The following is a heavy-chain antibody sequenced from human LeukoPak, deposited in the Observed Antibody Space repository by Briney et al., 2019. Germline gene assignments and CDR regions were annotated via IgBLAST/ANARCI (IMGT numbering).Heavy chain of an antibody. Sequence: PSETLSLTCTVSGDSISSGNYYWSWIRQPPEKGLEWIGYSSYSGRFNYSPSLKSRVTISLDTSKNQFFLRLTSVTAADTAVYYCARVKAYGNEIDYWGQGTLVTVSS. J-gene: IGHJ4*02. D-gene: IGHD3-10*01. CDR3: ARVKAYGNEIDY. V-gene: IGHV4-61*01. CDR1: GDSISSGNYY. CDR2: SSYSGRF.